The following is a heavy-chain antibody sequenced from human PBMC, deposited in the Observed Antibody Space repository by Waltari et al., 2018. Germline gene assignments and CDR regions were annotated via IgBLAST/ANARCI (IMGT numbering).Heavy chain of an antibody. CDR1: GYSISSGYY. Sequence: QVQLQESGPGLVKPSETLSLTCAVSGYSISSGYYWGWIRQPPGKGLEWIGSIYHSGSTYYSPSLKSRVTISVDTSKNQFSLKLSSVTAADTAVYYCARHTRSKDAFDIWGQGTMVTVSS. CDR2: IYHSGST. V-gene: IGHV4-38-2*01. D-gene: IGHD1-26*01. CDR3: ARHTRSKDAFDI. J-gene: IGHJ3*02.